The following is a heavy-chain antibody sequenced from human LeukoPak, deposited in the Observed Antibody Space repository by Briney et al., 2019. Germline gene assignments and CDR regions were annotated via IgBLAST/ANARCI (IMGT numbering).Heavy chain of an antibody. CDR2: ISGSSTYI. Sequence: GGSLRLSCAASGFTFNAYSMHWVRQAPGKGLEWVSSISGSSTYIYYADSVKGRFTISRDNAKNSLYLQMNSLRAEDTAVYYCARDLSVFDYWGQGTLVTVSS. D-gene: IGHD4-17*01. J-gene: IGHJ4*02. CDR3: ARDLSVFDY. CDR1: GFTFNAYS. V-gene: IGHV3-21*01.